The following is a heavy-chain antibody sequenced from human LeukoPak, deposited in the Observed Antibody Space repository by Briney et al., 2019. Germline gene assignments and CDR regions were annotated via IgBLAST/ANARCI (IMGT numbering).Heavy chain of an antibody. J-gene: IGHJ4*02. CDR1: GYTFTSYG. Sequence: GASVKVSCKASGYTFTSYGISWVRQAPGQGLEWMGWISAYNGNTNYAQKLQGRVTMTTDTSTSTAYMELRSLRSDDTAVYYCAREVPSRYCSGGSCPHDYWGQGTLVTVSS. CDR2: ISAYNGNT. D-gene: IGHD2-15*01. CDR3: AREVPSRYCSGGSCPHDY. V-gene: IGHV1-18*01.